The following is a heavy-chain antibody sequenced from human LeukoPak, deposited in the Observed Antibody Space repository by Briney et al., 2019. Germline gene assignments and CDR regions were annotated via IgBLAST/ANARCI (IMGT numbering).Heavy chain of an antibody. CDR1: GGSTSSYY. CDR2: IYYSGST. V-gene: IGHV4-59*01. Sequence: SETLSLTCTVSGGSTSSYYWSWIRQPPGKGLEWIGYIYYSGSTNYNPSLKGRVTISVDTSKNQFSLKLSSVTAADTAVYYCASYYDSSDSSHWFDPWGQGTLVTVSS. D-gene: IGHD3-22*01. J-gene: IGHJ5*02. CDR3: ASYYDSSDSSHWFDP.